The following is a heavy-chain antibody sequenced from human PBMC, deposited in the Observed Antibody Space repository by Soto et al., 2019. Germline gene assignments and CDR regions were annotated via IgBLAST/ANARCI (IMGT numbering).Heavy chain of an antibody. V-gene: IGHV2-5*02. D-gene: IGHD4-17*01. Sequence: QITLKESGPPLVRPAQTLTLTCAFSGFSLTTTHMGVAWIRQTLGKALEWLALIYWDDDKRYSPSLKNRLAISKDTSRNRVVLTITNMNPEDTGTYFCAHAGDYDLLSFDHWGPGTLVTVSS. J-gene: IGHJ4*02. CDR3: AHAGDYDLLSFDH. CDR1: GFSLTTTHMG. CDR2: IYWDDDK.